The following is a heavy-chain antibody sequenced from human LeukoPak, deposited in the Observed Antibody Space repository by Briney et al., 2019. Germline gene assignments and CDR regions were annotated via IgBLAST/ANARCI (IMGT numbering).Heavy chain of an antibody. CDR3: ARIAVTTYWFDP. V-gene: IGHV4-34*01. CDR1: GGSFSGYY. Sequence: SETLSLTCAVYGGSFSGYYWSWIRQPPGKGLEWIGEINHSGSTNYNPSLKSRVTISVDKSKNQFSLKLSSVTAADTAVYYCARIAVTTYWFDPWGQGTLVTVSS. J-gene: IGHJ5*02. D-gene: IGHD4-17*01. CDR2: INHSGST.